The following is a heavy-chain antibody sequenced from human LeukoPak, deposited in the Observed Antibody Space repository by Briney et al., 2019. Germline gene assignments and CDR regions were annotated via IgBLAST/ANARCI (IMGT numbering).Heavy chain of an antibody. CDR3: AKDQDSLVRGIIWMNNWFDP. V-gene: IGHV3-23*01. D-gene: IGHD3-10*01. Sequence: GGSLRLSCAASGFTFISYAMSWVRQAPGKGLEWVSAISGSGVNTYYADSVKGRFTISRDNSKNTLYLQMNSLRAEDTAVYYCAKDQDSLVRGIIWMNNWFDPWGQGTLVTVSS. J-gene: IGHJ5*02. CDR1: GFTFISYA. CDR2: ISGSGVNT.